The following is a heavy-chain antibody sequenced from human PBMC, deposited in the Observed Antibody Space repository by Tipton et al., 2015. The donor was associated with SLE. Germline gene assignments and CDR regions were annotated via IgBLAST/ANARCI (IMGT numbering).Heavy chain of an antibody. V-gene: IGHV3-23*01. CDR1: GFTFENYG. CDR2: ISGSGSDP. D-gene: IGHD6-6*01. CDR3: ARGGSSDWYFDL. J-gene: IGHJ2*01. Sequence: SLRLSCAASGFTFENYGMSWVRQAPGKGLEWVSAISGSGSDPYYADFVKGRFTISRDNSRNTLYLQMNSLRGEDTAVYYCARGGSSDWYFDLWGRGTLVTVSS.